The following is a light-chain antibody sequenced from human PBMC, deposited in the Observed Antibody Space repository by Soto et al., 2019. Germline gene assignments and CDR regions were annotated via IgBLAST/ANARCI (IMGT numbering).Light chain of an antibody. J-gene: IGKJ3*01. CDR1: QVIANY. CDR3: QQLNGSPPI. V-gene: IGKV1-9*01. Sequence: DIQLTQSPSSLSASVGDRVSITCRASQVIANYLAWYQQKPGNAPKLLIYGASTLQSDVPSRFSGSGSGTEFTLTISSLQPEDFATYYCQQLNGSPPIFGRGTKVDI. CDR2: GAS.